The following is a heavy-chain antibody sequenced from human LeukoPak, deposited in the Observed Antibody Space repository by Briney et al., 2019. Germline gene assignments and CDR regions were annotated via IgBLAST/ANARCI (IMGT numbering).Heavy chain of an antibody. CDR3: ARVTIQLSARSAFDI. CDR1: GFTFSSYG. Sequence: GGSLRLSCAASGFTFSSYGMHWVRQAPGKGLEWVAVIWYDGSNKYYADSVKGQFTISRDNSKNTLYLQMNSLRAEDTAVYYCARVTIQLSARSAFDIWGQGTMVTVSS. J-gene: IGHJ3*02. CDR2: IWYDGSNK. V-gene: IGHV3-33*01. D-gene: IGHD5-18*01.